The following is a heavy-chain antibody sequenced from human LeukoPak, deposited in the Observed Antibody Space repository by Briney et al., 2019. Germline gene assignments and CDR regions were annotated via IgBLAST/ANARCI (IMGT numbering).Heavy chain of an antibody. D-gene: IGHD6-19*01. CDR1: GFTFSSYG. CDR3: ARVNGIAVAGYYFDY. CDR2: IWYDGSNK. V-gene: IGHV3-33*01. Sequence: PGRSLRLSCAASGFTFSSYGMHWVRQAPGKGLEWVAVIWYDGSNKYYADSVKGRFTISRDNSKNTLYLQMNSLRAEDTAVYYCARVNGIAVAGYYFDYWGQGTLVTVSS. J-gene: IGHJ4*02.